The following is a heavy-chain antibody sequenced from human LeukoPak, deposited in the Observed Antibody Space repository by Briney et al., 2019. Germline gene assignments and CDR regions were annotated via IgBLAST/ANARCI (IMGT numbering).Heavy chain of an antibody. CDR3: ARELGRGYSYGPDY. Sequence: SETLSLTCAVSGGSISSGGYSWSWIRQPPGKGLEWIGYIYHSGSTYYNPSLKSRVTISVDRSKNQFSLKLSSVTAADTAVYYCARELGRGYSYGPDYWGQGTLVTVSS. D-gene: IGHD5-18*01. J-gene: IGHJ4*02. CDR2: IYHSGST. CDR1: GGSISSGGYS. V-gene: IGHV4-30-2*01.